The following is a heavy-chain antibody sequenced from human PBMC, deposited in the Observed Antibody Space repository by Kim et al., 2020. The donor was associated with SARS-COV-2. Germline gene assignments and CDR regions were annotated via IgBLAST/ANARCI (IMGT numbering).Heavy chain of an antibody. V-gene: IGHV1-18*01. D-gene: IGHD6-19*01. Sequence: ASVKVSCKASGYTFTNYGISWVRQAPGQGLEWMGWSSAYNGNTNYAQKLQGRVTMTTETSTRTVYMELRSLRSDDTAVYYCARDGKGAVAGHYYYGMDVWGQGTTVTVSS. CDR3: ARDGKGAVAGHYYYGMDV. CDR1: GYTFTNYG. J-gene: IGHJ6*02. CDR2: SSAYNGNT.